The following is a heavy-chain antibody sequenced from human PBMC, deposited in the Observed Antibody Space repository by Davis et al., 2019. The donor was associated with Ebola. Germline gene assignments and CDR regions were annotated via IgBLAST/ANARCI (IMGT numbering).Heavy chain of an antibody. CDR2: IYHSGST. Sequence: MPSETLSLTCAVSGGSISSDDYSWSWIRQPPGKGLEWIGYIYHSGSTYYNPSLKGRVTISVDTSKNQFSLELSSVTAADTAVYHCATGRDAYKSGYWGQGTLVTVSS. V-gene: IGHV4-30-2*02. D-gene: IGHD5-24*01. J-gene: IGHJ4*02. CDR3: ATGRDAYKSGY. CDR1: GGSISSDDYS.